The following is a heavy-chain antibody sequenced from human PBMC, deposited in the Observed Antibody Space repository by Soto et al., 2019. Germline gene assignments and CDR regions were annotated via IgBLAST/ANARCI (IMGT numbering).Heavy chain of an antibody. D-gene: IGHD2-15*01. CDR2: IYYSGST. CDR1: AGSISSGDYY. J-gene: IGHJ6*02. V-gene: IGHV4-39*01. Sequence: SETLSLTCTVSAGSISSGDYYWSWIRQHPGKGLEWIGHIYYSGSTYYNPSLKSRVTISVDTSKNQFSLKLSSVTAADTAVYYCARHLTYCSAGSCYSDFPYYGVDGWGQGTTVTVAS. CDR3: ARHLTYCSAGSCYSDFPYYGVDG.